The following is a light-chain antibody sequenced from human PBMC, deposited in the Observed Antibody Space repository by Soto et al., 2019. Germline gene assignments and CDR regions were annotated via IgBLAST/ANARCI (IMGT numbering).Light chain of an antibody. Sequence: DIQMTQSPSSLSASVGDRVTITCRASQDISSWLAWFQQRPGRAPKLLIYAASTLQSGVPSRFSGSGSGTVFTLTISSLQPEDFGTYYCQQASNFPLTFGGGTKVDIK. CDR3: QQASNFPLT. CDR1: QDISSW. CDR2: AAS. V-gene: IGKV1-12*01. J-gene: IGKJ4*01.